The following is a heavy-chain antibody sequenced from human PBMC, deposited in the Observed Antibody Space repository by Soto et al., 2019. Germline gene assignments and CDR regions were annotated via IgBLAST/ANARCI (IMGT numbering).Heavy chain of an antibody. CDR1: GFAFSSYG. CDR3: VSDRGCGHASVPYS. J-gene: IGHJ4*02. CDR2: ISYDGSRQ. Sequence: QAQLVESGGGVVQPGRSLRLSCAASGFAFSSYGMHWVRQAPGTGLGRVAVISYDGSRQHYADSVKGRFTISRDNAKKMVLLQMRSLRAGDTAVYYCVSDRGCGHASVPYSWGQGTLVSVSA. D-gene: IGHD3-10*01. V-gene: IGHV3-30*03.